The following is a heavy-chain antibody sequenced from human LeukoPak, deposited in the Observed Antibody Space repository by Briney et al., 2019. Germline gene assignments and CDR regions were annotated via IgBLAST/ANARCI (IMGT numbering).Heavy chain of an antibody. CDR1: GYTFTGYY. J-gene: IGHJ4*02. Sequence: ASVKVSCKASGYTFTGYYMHWVRQAPGQGLEWMEWINPNSGGTNYAQKFQGRVTMTRDTSISTAYMELSRLRSDDTAVYYCARDLSYYDFWSGYLRDYWGQGTLVTVSS. CDR2: INPNSGGT. CDR3: ARDLSYYDFWSGYLRDY. D-gene: IGHD3-3*01. V-gene: IGHV1-2*02.